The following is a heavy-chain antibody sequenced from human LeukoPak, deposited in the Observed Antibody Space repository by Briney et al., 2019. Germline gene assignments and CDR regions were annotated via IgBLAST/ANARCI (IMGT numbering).Heavy chain of an antibody. Sequence: GGSLRLSCAASGFTFISYAMSWVRQAPGKGLEWVSAISGSGGSTYYADSVKGRFTISRDNSKNTLYLQMNSLRAEDTAVYYCAKGSLLWFGEFPFDYRGQGTLVTVSS. D-gene: IGHD3-10*01. CDR1: GFTFISYA. CDR3: AKGSLLWFGEFPFDY. CDR2: ISGSGGST. J-gene: IGHJ4*02. V-gene: IGHV3-23*01.